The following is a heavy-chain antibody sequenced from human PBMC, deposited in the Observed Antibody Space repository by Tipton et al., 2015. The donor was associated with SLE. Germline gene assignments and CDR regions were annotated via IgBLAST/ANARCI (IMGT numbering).Heavy chain of an antibody. CDR3: ARGLDGSAFDY. J-gene: IGHJ4*02. D-gene: IGHD3-22*01. CDR1: GFTFSSYA. Sequence: SLRLSCAASGFTFSSYAMHWVRQAPGKGLEWVAVISYDGSNKYYADSVKGRFTISRDNSKNTLYLQMNSLRAEDTAVYYCARGLDGSAFDYWGQGTLVTVSS. V-gene: IGHV3-30*04. CDR2: ISYDGSNK.